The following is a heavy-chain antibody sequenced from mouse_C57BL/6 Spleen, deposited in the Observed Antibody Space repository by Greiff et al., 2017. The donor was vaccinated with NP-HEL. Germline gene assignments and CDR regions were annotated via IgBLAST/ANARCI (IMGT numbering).Heavy chain of an antibody. CDR1: GYSITSGYY. CDR3: ARNPPNLLLRYYYAMDY. Sequence: EVKLMESGPGLVKPSQSLSLTCSVTGYSITSGYYWNWIRQSPGNKLEWMGYISYDGSNNYNQSLKNRITITRDTSKNQFFLKLNSVTTEDTATYYCARNPPNLLLRYYYAMDYWGQGTSVTVSS. D-gene: IGHD1-1*01. V-gene: IGHV3-6*01. CDR2: ISYDGSN. J-gene: IGHJ4*01.